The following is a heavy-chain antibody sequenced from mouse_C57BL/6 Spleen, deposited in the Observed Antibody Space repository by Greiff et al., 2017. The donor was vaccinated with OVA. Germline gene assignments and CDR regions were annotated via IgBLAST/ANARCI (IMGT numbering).Heavy chain of an antibody. J-gene: IGHJ1*03. CDR3: ARRGTGTDRYCDV. CDR2: INPNNGGT. V-gene: IGHV1-26*01. Sequence: EVQLQQSGPELVKPGASVKISCKASGYTFTDYYMNWVKQSHGKSLEWIGDINPNNGGTSYNQKFKGKATLTVDKSSSTAYMELRSLTSEDSAVYYCARRGTGTDRYCDVWGTGTTVTVSS. D-gene: IGHD4-1*01. CDR1: GYTFTDYY.